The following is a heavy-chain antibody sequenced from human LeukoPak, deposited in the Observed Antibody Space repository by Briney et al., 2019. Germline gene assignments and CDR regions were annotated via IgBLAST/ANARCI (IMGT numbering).Heavy chain of an antibody. J-gene: IGHJ6*02. Sequence: SETLSLTCTVSGGXISSSIYYWGWIRQPPGMGLEWLGSIYYTGSTYFNPSLKNRVTISVDTSKNHFSLELSSMTAADTAVYYCAKQEAVTATYFYGMDVWGQGTTVTVSS. CDR1: GGXISSSIYY. CDR3: AKQEAVTATYFYGMDV. CDR2: IYYTGST. V-gene: IGHV4-39*01. D-gene: IGHD2-21*02.